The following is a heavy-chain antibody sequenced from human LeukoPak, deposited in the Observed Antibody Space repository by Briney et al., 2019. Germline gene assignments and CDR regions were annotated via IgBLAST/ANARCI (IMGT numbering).Heavy chain of an antibody. CDR3: ARDPVDGYSHYDF. CDR1: GYTFTGYY. V-gene: IGHV1-2*02. J-gene: IGHJ4*02. CDR2: IRPNSGGI. D-gene: IGHD5-24*01. Sequence: ASVKVSCKASGYTFTGYYMHWVRQAPGQGLEWMGWIRPNSGGIKYAQEFQGRVTMTRDTSISTAYIELTSLTSDDTAIYYCARDPVDGYSHYDFWGQGTLVTVSS.